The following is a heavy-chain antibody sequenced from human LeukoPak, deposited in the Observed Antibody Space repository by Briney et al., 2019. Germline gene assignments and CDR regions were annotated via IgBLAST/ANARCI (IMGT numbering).Heavy chain of an antibody. V-gene: IGHV3-21*01. D-gene: IGHD2-2*01. CDR3: ARPGVVVVPAAADY. Sequence: GGSLRLSCAASGFTFSSYGMNWVRQAPGKGLEWVSSISSSSSYIYYADSVKGRFTISRDNAKNSLYLQMNSPRAEDTTVYYCARPGVVVVPAAADYWGQGTLVTVSS. J-gene: IGHJ4*02. CDR1: GFTFSSYG. CDR2: ISSSSSYI.